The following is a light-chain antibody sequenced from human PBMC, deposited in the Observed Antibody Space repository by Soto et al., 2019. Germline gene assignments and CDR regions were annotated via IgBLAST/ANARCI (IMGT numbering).Light chain of an antibody. CDR1: SSDVGIYNL. CDR3: CSYAGSSTVV. Sequence: QSALTQPASVSGSPGQSITISCTGTSSDVGIYNLVSWYQHHPGKAPKLMIYEGSKRPSGVSNRFSGSKSGNTASLTISGLQAEDEADYYCCSYAGSSTVVFGGGTKLTVL. J-gene: IGLJ2*01. CDR2: EGS. V-gene: IGLV2-23*01.